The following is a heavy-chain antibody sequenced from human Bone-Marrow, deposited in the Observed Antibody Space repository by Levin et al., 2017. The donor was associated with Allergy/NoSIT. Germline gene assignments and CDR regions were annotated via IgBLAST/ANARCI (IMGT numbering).Heavy chain of an antibody. CDR3: ARAALSPVTRSFFHP. CDR2: INPDSGAT. D-gene: IGHD4-17*01. V-gene: IGHV1-2*02. J-gene: IGHJ1*01. CDR1: GYTLTGYY. Sequence: GESLKISCKASGYTLTGYYIHWVRQAPGQGLEWMGWINPDSGATNYAQNFQGRVTMTRDTSFNTAYLDLSRLTSDDTAMYYCARAALSPVTRSFFHPWGQGTLVTVSS.